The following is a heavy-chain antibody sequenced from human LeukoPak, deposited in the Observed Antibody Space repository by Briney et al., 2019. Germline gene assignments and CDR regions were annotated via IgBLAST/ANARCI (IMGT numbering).Heavy chain of an antibody. Sequence: AGGSLRLSCAASGFTFSSYAMHWVRQAPGKGLEWVAVISYDGSNKYYADSVKGRFTISRDNSKNTLYLQMNSLRAEDTAVYYCASGRGWLDLHDAFDIWGQGTMVTVSS. V-gene: IGHV3-30-3*01. J-gene: IGHJ3*02. CDR2: ISYDGSNK. CDR1: GFTFSSYA. CDR3: ASGRGWLDLHDAFDI. D-gene: IGHD6-19*01.